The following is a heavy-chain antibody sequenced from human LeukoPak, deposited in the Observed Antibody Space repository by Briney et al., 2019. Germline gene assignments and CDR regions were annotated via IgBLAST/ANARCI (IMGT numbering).Heavy chain of an antibody. Sequence: PGGSLRLSCAASGFLFSSYWMSWIRQAPGKGLEWVANIKQDGSEKYYVDSVKGRFTISRDNAKNSLYLQMNSLRAEDTAVYYCAREVSDYGDYGPLDYWGQGTLVTVSS. CDR1: GFLFSSYW. CDR3: AREVSDYGDYGPLDY. D-gene: IGHD4-17*01. CDR2: IKQDGSEK. J-gene: IGHJ4*02. V-gene: IGHV3-7*01.